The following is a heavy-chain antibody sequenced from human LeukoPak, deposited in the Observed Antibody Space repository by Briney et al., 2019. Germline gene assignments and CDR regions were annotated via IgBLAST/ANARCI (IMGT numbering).Heavy chain of an antibody. V-gene: IGHV4-39*01. Sequence: PSETLSLTCTVSGGSISSSSYYWGWIRQPPGKGLEWVGSIYYSGSTYYNPSLKSRLTISVDTSKNQFSLKLSSVTAADTAVYYCASNSFDYYGSGSYSVDYWGQGTLVTVSS. CDR3: ASNSFDYYGSGSYSVDY. D-gene: IGHD3-10*01. CDR2: IYYSGST. CDR1: GGSISSSSYY. J-gene: IGHJ4*02.